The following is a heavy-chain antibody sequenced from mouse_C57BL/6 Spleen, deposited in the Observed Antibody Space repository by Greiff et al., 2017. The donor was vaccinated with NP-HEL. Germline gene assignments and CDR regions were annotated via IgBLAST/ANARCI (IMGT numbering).Heavy chain of an antibody. V-gene: IGHV1-18*01. CDR3: ARGVYYGSMDY. CDR2: INPNNGGT. CDR1: GYTFTDYN. Sequence: VQLKQSGPELVKPGASVKIPCKASGYTFTDYNMDWVKQSHGKSLEWIGDINPNNGGTIYNQKFKGKATLTVDKSSSTAYMELRSLTSEDTAVYYCARGVYYGSMDYWGQGTSVTVSS. J-gene: IGHJ4*01. D-gene: IGHD2-1*01.